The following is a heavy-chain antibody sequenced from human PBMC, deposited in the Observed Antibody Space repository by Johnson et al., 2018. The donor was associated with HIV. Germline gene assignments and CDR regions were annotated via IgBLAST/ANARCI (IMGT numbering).Heavy chain of an antibody. Sequence: QVQLVESGGGVVQPGRSLRLSCAASGFTFSSYAMHWVRQAPAKGLEWVAVISYDGSNKFYADSVKDRFTISRDNSKNTLYLQMNSLRHEDTAVYYCARSKDCSGGSCPDAFDIWGQGTMLIVSS. CDR1: GFTFSSYA. CDR2: ISYDGSNK. J-gene: IGHJ3*02. V-gene: IGHV3-30*04. D-gene: IGHD2-15*01. CDR3: ARSKDCSGGSCPDAFDI.